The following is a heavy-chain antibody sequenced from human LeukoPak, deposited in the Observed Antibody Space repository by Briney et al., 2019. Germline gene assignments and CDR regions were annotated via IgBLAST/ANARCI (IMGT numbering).Heavy chain of an antibody. CDR2: IYHSGGT. D-gene: IGHD2-15*01. J-gene: IGHJ4*02. V-gene: IGHV4-38-2*01. Sequence: KPSETLSLTCAVSGYSISSGYYWGWIRQPPGKGLEWIGSIYHSGGTYYNPSLKSRVTISVDTSKNQFSLKLSSVTAADTAVYYCARVDGYCSGGSCYAHFDYWGQGTLVTVSS. CDR3: ARVDGYCSGGSCYAHFDY. CDR1: GYSISSGYY.